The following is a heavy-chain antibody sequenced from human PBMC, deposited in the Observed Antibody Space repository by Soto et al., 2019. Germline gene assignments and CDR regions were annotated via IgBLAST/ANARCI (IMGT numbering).Heavy chain of an antibody. Sequence: PGGSLRLSCAASGFTFSSYGMHWVRQAPGKGLEWVAVISYDGSNKYYADSVKGRFTISRDNSKNTLYLQMNSLRAEDTAVYYCAKRISGYPLFDPWGQGTLVTVSS. CDR2: ISYDGSNK. CDR1: GFTFSSYG. V-gene: IGHV3-30*18. D-gene: IGHD3-22*01. CDR3: AKRISGYPLFDP. J-gene: IGHJ5*02.